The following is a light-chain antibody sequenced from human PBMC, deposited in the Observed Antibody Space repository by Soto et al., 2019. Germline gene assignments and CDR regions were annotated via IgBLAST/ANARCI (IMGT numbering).Light chain of an antibody. V-gene: IGKV4-1*01. CDR1: QSILYSSNNKNY. Sequence: DIVMTQSPDSLAVSLGERATINCKSSQSILYSSNNKNYLAWYQQKPGQPPKLLIYWASTRESGVPDRFSGSGSGTDFTLTISSLQAEDLAVYYCQQYYGTPYTFGQGTKLEIK. CDR3: QQYYGTPYT. J-gene: IGKJ2*01. CDR2: WAS.